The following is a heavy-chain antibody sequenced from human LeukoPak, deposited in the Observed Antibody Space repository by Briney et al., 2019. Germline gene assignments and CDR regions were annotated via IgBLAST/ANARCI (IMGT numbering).Heavy chain of an antibody. CDR2: INPSGGTT. V-gene: IGHV1-46*01. CDR1: GYTFTSYH. CDR3: AYDSSGYYYYFDY. D-gene: IGHD3-22*01. J-gene: IGHJ4*02. Sequence: ASVKVSCKASGYTFTSYHMHWVRQAPGQGLEWMGIINPSGGTTNYAQKFRGRVTMTRDMSTSTVYMELSSLRSEDTAVYYCAYDSSGYYYYFDYWGQGTLVTVSS.